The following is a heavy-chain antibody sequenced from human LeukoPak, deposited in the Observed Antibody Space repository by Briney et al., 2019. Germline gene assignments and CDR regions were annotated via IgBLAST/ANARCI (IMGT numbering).Heavy chain of an antibody. V-gene: IGHV3-30*18. D-gene: IGHD1-26*01. CDR1: GSTFSNYG. J-gene: IGHJ4*02. Sequence: PGGSLRLSCAASGSTFSNYGMHWVRQAQGKGLEWVAVISSDGSEEYYADSVKGRFTISRDNSKNTLYLQMNSLGVEDTAVYYCAKDKGREGDYWGQGNLVTVSS. CDR2: ISSDGSEE. CDR3: AKDKGREGDY.